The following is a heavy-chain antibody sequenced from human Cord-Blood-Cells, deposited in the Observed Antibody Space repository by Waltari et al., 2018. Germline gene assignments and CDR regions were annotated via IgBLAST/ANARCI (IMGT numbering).Heavy chain of an antibody. CDR2: IYYSGST. V-gene: IGHV4-59*01. CDR1: GGSIISYS. CDR3: ARGPYSSGWYFDY. J-gene: IGHJ4*02. D-gene: IGHD6-19*01. Sequence: QVQLPESGPGLVKPSETLSLTCTVSGGSIISYSWSWIRQPPGKGLEWIGYIYYSGSTNYNPSLKSRVTISVDTSKNQFSLKLSSVTAADTAVYYCARGPYSSGWYFDYWGQGTLVTVSS.